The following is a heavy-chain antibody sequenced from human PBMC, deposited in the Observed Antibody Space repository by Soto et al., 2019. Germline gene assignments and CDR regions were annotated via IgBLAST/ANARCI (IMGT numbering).Heavy chain of an antibody. J-gene: IGHJ6*02. Sequence: EVQLVESGGGLVKPGGSLRLSCAASGFTFSSYSMNWVRQAPGKGLEWVSSISSSSSYIYYADSVKGRFTISRDNAKNSLYLQMNSLRAEGTAVYYCARGTLSWLRLRDYYYYGMDVWGQGTTVTVSS. CDR1: GFTFSSYS. V-gene: IGHV3-21*01. D-gene: IGHD5-12*01. CDR3: ARGTLSWLRLRDYYYYGMDV. CDR2: ISSSSSYI.